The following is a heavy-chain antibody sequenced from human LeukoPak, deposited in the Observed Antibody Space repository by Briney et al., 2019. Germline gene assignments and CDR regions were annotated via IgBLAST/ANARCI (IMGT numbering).Heavy chain of an antibody. CDR3: AREVVSTPSYFDS. CDR2: IRQDESEK. J-gene: IGHJ4*02. V-gene: IGHV3-7*01. D-gene: IGHD2-15*01. CDR1: GFTFSSYW. Sequence: GGSLRLSCAASGFTFSSYWMSWVRQAPGKGLEWVANIRQDESEKYFVDSVKGRFIISRDNAKNSLYLQMNSLRAEDTAVYYCAREVVSTPSYFDSWGQGTLVTVSS.